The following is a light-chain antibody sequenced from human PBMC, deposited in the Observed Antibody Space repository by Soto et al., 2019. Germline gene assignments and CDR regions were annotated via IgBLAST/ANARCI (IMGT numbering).Light chain of an antibody. Sequence: DIQMTQSPSSVSASVGDRVTITCRASQGISTWLVWYQQKPGRAPKLLIYASSSLQSGVPSRFSGSGGGTDFTLTISSLQPEDFATYYCQQANGFPYTFGQGTKVEIK. CDR1: QGISTW. CDR3: QQANGFPYT. CDR2: ASS. V-gene: IGKV1-12*01. J-gene: IGKJ2*01.